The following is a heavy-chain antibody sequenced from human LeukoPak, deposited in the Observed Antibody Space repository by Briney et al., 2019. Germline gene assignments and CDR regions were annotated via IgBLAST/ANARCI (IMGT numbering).Heavy chain of an antibody. D-gene: IGHD5-12*01. CDR2: MNPNSGNT. CDR1: GYTFTSYD. V-gene: IGHV1-8*01. J-gene: IGHJ4*02. Sequence: ASVKVSCKASGYTFTSYDINWARQATGQGLEWMGWMNPNSGNTGYAQKFQGRVTMTRNTSISTAYMELSSLRSEDTAVYYCARVTDIVATIDYWGQGTLVTVSS. CDR3: ARVTDIVATIDY.